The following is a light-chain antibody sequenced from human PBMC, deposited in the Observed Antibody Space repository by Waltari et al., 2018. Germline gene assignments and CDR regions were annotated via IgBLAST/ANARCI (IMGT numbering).Light chain of an antibody. CDR1: SSNIGAGYA. Sequence: QSVLTHPPSVSGAPGQRVTISCTGRSSNIGAGYALHGYQQLPGTAPKLLIYGNSNRPSGVPDRFSGSKSGTSASLAITGLQAEDEADYYCQSYDSSLSGSVVFGGGTKLTVL. CDR3: QSYDSSLSGSVV. CDR2: GNS. J-gene: IGLJ2*01. V-gene: IGLV1-40*01.